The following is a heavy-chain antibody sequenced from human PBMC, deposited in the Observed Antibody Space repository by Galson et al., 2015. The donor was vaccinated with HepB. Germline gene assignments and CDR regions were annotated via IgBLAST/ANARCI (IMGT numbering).Heavy chain of an antibody. V-gene: IGHV6-1*01. CDR3: ARDSWVAAHYHFDY. CDR1: GDSVSSNSAA. J-gene: IGHJ4*02. D-gene: IGHD6-6*01. Sequence: CAISGDSVSSNSAAWNWIRQSPSRGLEWLGRTYYRSKWYNDYAVSVKGRITINPDTSKNQFSLRLNSVTPEDTAVYYCARDSWVAAHYHFDYWGQGILVTVSS. CDR2: TYYRSKWYN.